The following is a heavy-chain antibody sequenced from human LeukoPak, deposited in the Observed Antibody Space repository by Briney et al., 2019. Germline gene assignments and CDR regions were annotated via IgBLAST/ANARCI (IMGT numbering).Heavy chain of an antibody. CDR2: IYYSGST. Sequence: PSETLSLTCTVSGGSISSYYWSWIRQPPGKGLEWIGYIYYSGSTNYNPSLKSRVTISVDTSKNQFSLKLSSVTAADTAVYYCARGTPYDYGDYVVFDYWGQGTLVTVSS. D-gene: IGHD4-17*01. J-gene: IGHJ4*02. CDR1: GGSISSYY. V-gene: IGHV4-59*01. CDR3: ARGTPYDYGDYVVFDY.